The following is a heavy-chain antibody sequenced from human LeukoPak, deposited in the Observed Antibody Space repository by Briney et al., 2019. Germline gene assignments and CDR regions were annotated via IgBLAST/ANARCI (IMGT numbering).Heavy chain of an antibody. V-gene: IGHV3-21*01. CDR3: ARDPRSIAVAGTADY. CDR1: GFTFTNSY. D-gene: IGHD6-19*01. J-gene: IGHJ4*02. Sequence: RPGGSLRLSCAASGFTFTNSYMTWVRQAPGKGLEWVSSISSSSSYIYYADSVKGRFTISRDNAKNSLYLQMNSLRAEDTAVYYCARDPRSIAVAGTADYWGQGTLVTVSS. CDR2: ISSSSSYI.